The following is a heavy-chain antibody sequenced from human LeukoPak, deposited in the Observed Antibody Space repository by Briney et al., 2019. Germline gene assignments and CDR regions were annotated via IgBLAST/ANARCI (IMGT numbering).Heavy chain of an antibody. CDR3: VREPGTPTGY. CDR1: GYTFTGYY. Sequence: ASVKVSCKASGYTFTGYYLHWVRQAPGQGLEWMGWIYPNTGGTKSTQKFQGRVSMTRDTSITTAYMGINRLTYDDTSVYNCVREPGTPTGYWGQGTLVTVSS. D-gene: IGHD1-1*01. CDR2: IYPNTGGT. V-gene: IGHV1-2*02. J-gene: IGHJ4*02.